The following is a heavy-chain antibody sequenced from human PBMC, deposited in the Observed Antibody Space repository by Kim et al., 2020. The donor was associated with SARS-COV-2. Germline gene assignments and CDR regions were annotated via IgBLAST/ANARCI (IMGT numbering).Heavy chain of an antibody. J-gene: IGHJ3*02. D-gene: IGHD3-10*01. CDR1: GGSFSGYY. V-gene: IGHV4-34*01. Sequence: SETLSLTCAVYGGSFSGYYWSWIRQPPGKGLEWIGEINHSGSTNYNPSLKSRVTISVDTSKNQFSLKLSSVTAADTAVYYCARAGAGFTDIWGQGTMVTVSS. CDR3: ARAGAGFTDI. CDR2: INHSGST.